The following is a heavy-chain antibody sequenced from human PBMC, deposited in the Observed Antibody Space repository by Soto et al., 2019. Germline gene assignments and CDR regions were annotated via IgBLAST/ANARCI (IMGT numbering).Heavy chain of an antibody. Sequence: QVQLQESGPGLVKPSETLSLTCTVSGGSVSSGRYYWSWIRQPPGKGLEWIGYIYYSGSTKYNPSLKSRVTISVDTSKHQFSLKLSSMTAADTAVYYCASSGSASGWLGGQGTLVTVSS. CDR2: IYYSGST. CDR3: ASSGSASGWL. J-gene: IGHJ4*02. V-gene: IGHV4-61*01. CDR1: GGSVSSGRYY. D-gene: IGHD6-19*01.